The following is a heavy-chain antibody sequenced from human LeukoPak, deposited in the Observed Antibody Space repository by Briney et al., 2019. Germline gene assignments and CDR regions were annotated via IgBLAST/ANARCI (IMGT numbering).Heavy chain of an antibody. Sequence: GASVRVSCKASGYTFTNYDINWVRQAPGQGLEWMGWMNPYSGNTGYAQKFQGRVTMTRNTSINTAYIELSSLESENTAVYYCARVPAARDFGYWGQGTLITVSS. CDR1: GYTFTNYD. D-gene: IGHD2-15*01. CDR2: MNPYSGNT. CDR3: ARVPAARDFGY. V-gene: IGHV1-8*01. J-gene: IGHJ4*02.